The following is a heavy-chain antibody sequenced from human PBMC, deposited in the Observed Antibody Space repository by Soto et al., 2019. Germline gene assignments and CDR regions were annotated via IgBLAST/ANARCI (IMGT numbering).Heavy chain of an antibody. V-gene: IGHV3-23*01. Sequence: GGSLRLSCAASGFTFSSYAMSWVRQAPGKGLEWVSAISGSGGSTYYADSVKGRFTISRDNSKNTLYLQMNSLRAEDTAVYYCAKEKLRFLEWLSPYYYMDVWGKGTTVTVSS. CDR3: AKEKLRFLEWLSPYYYMDV. CDR1: GFTFSSYA. D-gene: IGHD3-3*01. J-gene: IGHJ6*03. CDR2: ISGSGGST.